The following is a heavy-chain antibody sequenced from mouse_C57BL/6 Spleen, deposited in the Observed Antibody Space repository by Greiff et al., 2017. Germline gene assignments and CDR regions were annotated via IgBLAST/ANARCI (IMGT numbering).Heavy chain of an antibody. CDR1: GYTFTSYW. V-gene: IGHV1-50*01. CDR3: ERDTTVVATGDY. Sequence: QVQLQQPGAELVKPGASVKLSCKASGYTFTSYWMQWVKQRPGQGLEWIGEIDPSDSYTTYNQKFKGKATLTVDTSSSTAYMQLSSLTSEDSAVYYCERDTTVVATGDYWGQGTTLTVSS. J-gene: IGHJ2*01. CDR2: IDPSDSYT. D-gene: IGHD1-1*01.